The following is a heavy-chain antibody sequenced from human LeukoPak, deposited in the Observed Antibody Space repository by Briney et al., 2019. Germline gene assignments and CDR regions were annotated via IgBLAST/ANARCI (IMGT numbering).Heavy chain of an antibody. V-gene: IGHV1-69*13. D-gene: IGHD2-2*01. CDR2: IIPIFGTA. CDR1: GGTFSSYA. CDR3: ARVISGGCSSTSCYSTVNDAFDI. Sequence: ASVKVSCEASGGTFSSYAISWVRQAPGQGLEWMGGIIPIFGTANYAQKFQGRVTITADESTSTAYVELSSLRSEDTAVYYCARVISGGCSSTSCYSTVNDAFDIWGQGTMVTVSS. J-gene: IGHJ3*02.